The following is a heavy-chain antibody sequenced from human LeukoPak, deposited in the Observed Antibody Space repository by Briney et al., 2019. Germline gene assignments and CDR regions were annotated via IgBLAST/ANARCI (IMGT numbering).Heavy chain of an antibody. CDR1: GFTFSSYA. J-gene: IGHJ5*02. CDR2: ISGSGGST. D-gene: IGHD5-12*01. Sequence: PGGSLRLSCAASGFTFSSYAMSWVRQAPGKGLEWVSAISGSGGSTYYADSVKGRFTISRDNSKNTLYLQMNSLRAEDTAVYYCAKTSLRHRGYDSWFDPWGQGTLVTVSS. CDR3: AKTSLRHRGYDSWFDP. V-gene: IGHV3-23*01.